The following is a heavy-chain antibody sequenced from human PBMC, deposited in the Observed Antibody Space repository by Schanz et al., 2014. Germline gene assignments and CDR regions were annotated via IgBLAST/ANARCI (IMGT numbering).Heavy chain of an antibody. Sequence: EVQLLDSGGGLVQPGGSLRLSCAASGFTFSSYSMNWVRQAPGKGLEWVSSISSSSSYIYYADSVKGRFTISRDNAKNSLYLQMNSLRAEDTAVYYCASGVHVSSLQKGLQFWGRGTLVIVSS. D-gene: IGHD3-10*01. J-gene: IGHJ1*01. CDR3: ASGVHVSSLQKGLQF. CDR2: ISSSSSYI. V-gene: IGHV3-21*01. CDR1: GFTFSSYS.